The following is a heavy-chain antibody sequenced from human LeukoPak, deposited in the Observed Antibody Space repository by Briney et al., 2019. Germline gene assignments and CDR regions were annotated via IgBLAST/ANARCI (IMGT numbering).Heavy chain of an antibody. CDR2: IYYSGST. V-gene: IGHV4-31*03. D-gene: IGHD3-3*01. Sequence: PSETLSLTCTVSGGSISSGGYYWSWIRQHPGKGLEWIGYIYYSGSTYYNPSLKSRVTISVDTSKNQFSLKLSSVTAADTAVYYCARDPRITIFGVDPYWYYGMDVWGQGTTVTVSS. CDR1: GGSISSGGYY. CDR3: ARDPRITIFGVDPYWYYGMDV. J-gene: IGHJ6*02.